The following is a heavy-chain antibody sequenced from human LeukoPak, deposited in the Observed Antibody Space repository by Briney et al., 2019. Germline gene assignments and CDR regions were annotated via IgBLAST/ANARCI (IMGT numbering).Heavy chain of an antibody. J-gene: IGHJ4*02. D-gene: IGHD6-13*01. V-gene: IGHV3-74*01. Sequence: PGGSLRLSCAASGFTFSRYWMHRVRQAPGKGLVWVSRINSDGSSTSYADSVKGRFTISRDNAKNTLYLQMNSLRAEDTAVYYCAGERIAAVDYWGQGTLVTVSS. CDR2: INSDGSST. CDR3: AGERIAAVDY. CDR1: GFTFSRYW.